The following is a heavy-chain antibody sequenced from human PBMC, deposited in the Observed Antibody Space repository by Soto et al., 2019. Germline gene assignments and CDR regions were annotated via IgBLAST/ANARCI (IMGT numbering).Heavy chain of an antibody. CDR1: GGSFSGYY. J-gene: IGHJ4*02. V-gene: IGHV4-34*01. Sequence: QVQLQQWGAGLLKPSETLSLTCAVYGGSFSGYYWTWIRQPPGKGLEWIGEINQIGDTNYNPSLKARVTMSVDASRNQFSLKLRSVTAPDTAVYYCARTPRYCSSTSGYPHYDYWGQGTLVTVSS. CDR2: INQIGDT. CDR3: ARTPRYCSSTSGYPHYDY. D-gene: IGHD2-2*01.